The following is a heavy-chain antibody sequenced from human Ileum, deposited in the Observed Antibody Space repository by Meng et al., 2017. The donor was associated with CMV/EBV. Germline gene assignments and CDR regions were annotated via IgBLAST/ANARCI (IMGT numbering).Heavy chain of an antibody. V-gene: IGHV4-39*06. J-gene: IGHJ4*02. CDR3: ASGDSLRDVDF. D-gene: IGHD2-21*02. Sequence: RLERAGVGPGMAKPSEHLSLTCTVSGSSTSTSTYDWGWIRQPPGKGLEWIGSIYYSGGTYYNPSLKSRVTISVDTSKNQFPLKLNSVTAADTAVYYCASGDSLRDVDFWGQGTLVTVSS. CDR1: GSSTSTSTYD. CDR2: IYYSGGT.